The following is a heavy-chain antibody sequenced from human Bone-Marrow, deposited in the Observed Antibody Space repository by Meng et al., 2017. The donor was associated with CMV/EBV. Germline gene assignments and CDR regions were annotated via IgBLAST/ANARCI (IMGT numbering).Heavy chain of an antibody. Sequence: EVQVVESGGGCVQPGGSLRLSCAASGFTVSSNYMSWVRQAPGKGLEWVSVIYSGGSTYYADSVKGRFTISRDNSKNTLYLQMNSLRAEDTAVYYCAREGIAAAGFDWGQGTLVTVSS. J-gene: IGHJ4*02. D-gene: IGHD6-13*01. V-gene: IGHV3-66*01. CDR1: GFTVSSNY. CDR2: IYSGGST. CDR3: AREGIAAAGFD.